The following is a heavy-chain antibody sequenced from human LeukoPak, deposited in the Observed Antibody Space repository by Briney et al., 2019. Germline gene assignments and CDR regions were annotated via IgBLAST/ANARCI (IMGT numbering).Heavy chain of an antibody. V-gene: IGHV1-69*01. CDR2: IIPIFGTA. Sequence: ASVKVSCKASGGTFSSYAISWVRQAPGQGLEWMGGIIPIFGTANYAQKFQGRVTITADESTSTAYMELSSLRSEDTAVYYCASSSSSHPYCFDYWGQGTLVTVSS. CDR1: GGTFSSYA. J-gene: IGHJ4*02. D-gene: IGHD2-2*01. CDR3: ASSSSSHPYCFDY.